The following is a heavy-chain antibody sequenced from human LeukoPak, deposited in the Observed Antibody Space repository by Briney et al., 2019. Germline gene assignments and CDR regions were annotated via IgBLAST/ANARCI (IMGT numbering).Heavy chain of an antibody. CDR2: VSGGGTT. CDR1: GLTFSTYG. V-gene: IGHV3-23*01. J-gene: IGHJ5*02. D-gene: IGHD1-14*01. Sequence: PGGSLRLSCAASGLTFSTYGMSWVRQAPGKGLDWISAVSGGGTTSYADSVRGRFAISRDNSKNTLYLQMNSLRAEDTAVYYCAQEDSEGGPNWFDPWGQGALVTVSS. CDR3: AQEDSEGGPNWFDP.